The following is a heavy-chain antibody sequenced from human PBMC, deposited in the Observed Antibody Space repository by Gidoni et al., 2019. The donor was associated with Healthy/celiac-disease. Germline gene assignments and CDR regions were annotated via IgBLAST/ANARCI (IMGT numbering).Heavy chain of an antibody. V-gene: IGHV3-23*01. Sequence: VQLLESGGGLVQPGRSMGLSYEAAGFTVRSDAMSWVRQAPGKGLEWVSAISGRGGSTYYADSLKGRFTISSDNSKNTLFLQMNSLSADDTAVYYCAKFCDIVARGYYYGMDVWGQGPTVTVSS. CDR3: AKFCDIVARGYYYGMDV. J-gene: IGHJ6*02. CDR2: ISGRGGST. CDR1: GFTVRSDA. D-gene: IGHD5-12*01.